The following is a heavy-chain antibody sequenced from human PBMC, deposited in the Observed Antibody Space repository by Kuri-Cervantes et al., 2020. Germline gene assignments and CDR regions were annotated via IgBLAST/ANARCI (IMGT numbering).Heavy chain of an antibody. V-gene: IGHV4-4*07. J-gene: IGHJ6*03. CDR1: GGSISSYY. CDR3: ARGRLPYYYYYYMDV. Sequence: ESLKISCTVSGGSISSYYWSWIRQPAGKGLEWIGRIYTSGSTNYNPSLKSRVTISVDKSKNQFSLKLSSVTAADTAVYYCARGRLPYYYYYYMDVWDKGTTVTVSS. CDR2: IYTSGST.